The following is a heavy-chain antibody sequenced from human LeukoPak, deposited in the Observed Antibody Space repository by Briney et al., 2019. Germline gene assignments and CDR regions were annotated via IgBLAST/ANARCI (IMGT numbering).Heavy chain of an antibody. CDR2: ISGSGGYT. CDR1: AFTFSNYT. CDR3: AKGRSGHDFCDY. D-gene: IGHD5-12*01. V-gene: IGHV3-23*01. Sequence: GGYLRLSGAASAFTFSNYTMSWVGQAPGKELEWVSGISGSGGYTDYTDSVKGRFTISRDNAKNTLYVQMDSLRGDDTAVYCCAKGRSGHDFCDYWRQGSLVSLPS. J-gene: IGHJ4*02.